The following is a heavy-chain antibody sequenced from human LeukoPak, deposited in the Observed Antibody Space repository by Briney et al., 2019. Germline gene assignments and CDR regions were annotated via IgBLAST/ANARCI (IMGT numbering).Heavy chain of an antibody. J-gene: IGHJ4*02. Sequence: ASVKVSCKASGYTFPNYGFTWVRQAPGQGLQWLGWISASNGNTNYAQKFRDRVTMSTDTSTGTAYLDVRSLTSDDTAVYYCARDHSNWNYAPDFWGQGTLVIVSS. CDR1: GYTFPNYG. V-gene: IGHV1-18*01. CDR2: ISASNGNT. D-gene: IGHD1-7*01. CDR3: ARDHSNWNYAPDF.